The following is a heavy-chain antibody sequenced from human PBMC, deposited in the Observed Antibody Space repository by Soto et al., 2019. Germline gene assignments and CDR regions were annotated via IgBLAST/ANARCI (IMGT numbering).Heavy chain of an antibody. Sequence: SVKVSCKASGGTFSSYAISWVRQAPGQGLEWMGGIIPIFGTANYAQKFQGRVTITADESTSTAYMELSSLRSEDTAVYYCARGRFGVVIRYYYYGMDVWGQGTTVTVSS. CDR3: ARGRFGVVIRYYYYGMDV. CDR1: GGTFSSYA. J-gene: IGHJ6*02. D-gene: IGHD3-3*01. V-gene: IGHV1-69*13. CDR2: IIPIFGTA.